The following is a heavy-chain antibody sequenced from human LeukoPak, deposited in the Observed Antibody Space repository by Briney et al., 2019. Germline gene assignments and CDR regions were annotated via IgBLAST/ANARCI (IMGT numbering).Heavy chain of an antibody. J-gene: IGHJ5*02. V-gene: IGHV3-53*01. CDR1: GFTVSSNY. D-gene: IGHD5-24*01. CDR2: IYSGGST. CDR3: TRAVEMTTIWVS. Sequence: GGSLRLSCAASGFTVSSNYMSWVRQAPGKGLEWVSVIYSGGSTYYADSVKGRFTISRDNSKNTVYLQLNSLRAEDTAVYYCTRAVEMTTIWVSWGQGTLVTVSS.